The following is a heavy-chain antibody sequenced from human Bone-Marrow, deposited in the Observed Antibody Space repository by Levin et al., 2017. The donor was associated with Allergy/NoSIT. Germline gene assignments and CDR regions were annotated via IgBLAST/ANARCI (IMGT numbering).Heavy chain of an antibody. CDR3: ARDPYDTGAVADFGAFDL. D-gene: IGHD6-19*01. V-gene: IGHV3-7*01. J-gene: IGHJ3*01. CDR2: IKYDGRER. CDR1: GFRLSNFW. Sequence: GGSLRLSCAASGFRLSNFWMTWVRQAPGKGLEWVANIKYDGREREHLDSLKDRFTISRDNARNTLYLQMDSLRVEDTGLYFCARDPYDTGAVADFGAFDLWGQGTMVTVSS.